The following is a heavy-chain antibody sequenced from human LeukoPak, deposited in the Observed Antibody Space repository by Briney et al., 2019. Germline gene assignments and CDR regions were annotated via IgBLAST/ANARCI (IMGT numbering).Heavy chain of an antibody. CDR1: GGTFSTFA. CDR2: IMPIFATA. J-gene: IGHJ3*02. CDR3: VRDSLSITKTAAGDTFDI. D-gene: IGHD1-20*01. V-gene: IGHV1-69*13. Sequence: GASVKVSCKGSGGTFSTFAISWVRQAPGQGLEWMGGIMPIFATANHAEKFQGRVTITADQSTSTAYMELSSLRSEDTAVYYCVRDSLSITKTAAGDTFDIWGQGTMVTVSS.